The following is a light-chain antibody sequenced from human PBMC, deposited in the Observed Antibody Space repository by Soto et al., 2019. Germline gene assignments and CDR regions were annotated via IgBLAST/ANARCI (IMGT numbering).Light chain of an antibody. CDR3: VAWDDSLSGLV. J-gene: IGLJ1*01. V-gene: IGLV1-47*02. CDR2: SNN. CDR1: SANIGNNF. Sequence: QAVVTQPPSASGTPGQRVTISCSGRSANIGNNFVCWYQQLPGTAPKLLIYSNNQRPSGVPDRFSGSKSGTSASLAISGLRSEDESNYYCVAWDDSLSGLVFGTGTKV.